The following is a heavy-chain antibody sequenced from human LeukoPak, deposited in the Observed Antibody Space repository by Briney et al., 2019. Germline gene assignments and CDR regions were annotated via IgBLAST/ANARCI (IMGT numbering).Heavy chain of an antibody. Sequence: GALRLSCAASGFTFSNFAMSWVRQAPGKGPDWVSVISSSGDTTYYADSVKGRFTISRDNSKNTLYLQMNSLRAEDTAVYYCAKGAYTYGPNFLDYWGQGTLVTVSS. V-gene: IGHV3-23*01. CDR1: GFTFSNFA. J-gene: IGHJ4*02. D-gene: IGHD4/OR15-4a*01. CDR3: AKGAYTYGPNFLDY. CDR2: ISSSGDTT.